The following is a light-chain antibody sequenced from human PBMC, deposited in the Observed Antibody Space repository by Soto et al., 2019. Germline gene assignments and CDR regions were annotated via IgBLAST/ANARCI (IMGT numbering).Light chain of an antibody. CDR3: QHYNNWPQT. V-gene: IGKV3D-15*01. J-gene: IGKJ1*01. Sequence: EIVMTQSPATLSVSPGERATLSCRASQSVSNKLAWYQQKPGQAPRLLIYGASTRATGIPARFSGSGSGTEFTLTISSLQSEDFALYYFQHYNNWPQTFGQGTKVEIK. CDR1: QSVSNK. CDR2: GAS.